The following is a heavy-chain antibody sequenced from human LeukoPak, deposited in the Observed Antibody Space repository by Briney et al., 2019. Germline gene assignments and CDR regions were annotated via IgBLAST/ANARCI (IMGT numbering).Heavy chain of an antibody. D-gene: IGHD5-18*01. CDR3: AKDRAGYSYGMFDS. CDR2: IVNSGGST. CDR1: GFTFSNYA. J-gene: IGHJ4*02. V-gene: IGHV3-23*01. Sequence: GGSLRLSRVASGFTFSNYAMSWVRQAPGKGLEWVSGIVNSGGSTYYADSVRGRLTISRDNSKKTVYLQMSSLRGDDTAIYYCAKDRAGYSYGMFDSWGQGTLVTVSS.